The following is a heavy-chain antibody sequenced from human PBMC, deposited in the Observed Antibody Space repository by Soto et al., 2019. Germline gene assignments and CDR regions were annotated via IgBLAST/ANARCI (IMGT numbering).Heavy chain of an antibody. CDR3: ARGSSSSLSFYYYGLDL. CDR2: IRDKANSYPT. V-gene: IGHV3-72*01. J-gene: IGHJ6*02. Sequence: PGGTLPLSCAASGFTFSDHYMVWVRRAPGRGREWIGRIRDKANSYPTEYAASVKGRYSVSRDDSESSLYLQMNSLKADDTATYYCARGSSSSLSFYYYGLDLWGQGTTVTVSS. CDR1: GFTFSDHY. D-gene: IGHD6-6*01.